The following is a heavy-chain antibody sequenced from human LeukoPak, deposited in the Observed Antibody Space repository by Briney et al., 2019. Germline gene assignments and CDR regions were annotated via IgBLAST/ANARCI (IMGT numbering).Heavy chain of an antibody. D-gene: IGHD1-26*01. J-gene: IGHJ3*02. V-gene: IGHV3-21*01. CDR1: GFTFSSYS. CDR3: ARDRDYAGSYYVSDAFDI. CDR2: ISSSSSYI. Sequence: PGGSLRLSCAASGFTFSSYSMNWVRQAPGKGLEWVSSISSSSSYIYYADSVKGRFTISRDNAKNSLYLQMNSLRAEDTAVYYCARDRDYAGSYYVSDAFDIWGQGTMVTVSS.